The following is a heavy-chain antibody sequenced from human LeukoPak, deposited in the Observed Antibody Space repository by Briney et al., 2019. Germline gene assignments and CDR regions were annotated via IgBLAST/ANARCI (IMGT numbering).Heavy chain of an antibody. D-gene: IGHD6-13*01. CDR3: ARHDEYSSNHVGLDY. Sequence: SETLSLTCAIYGGSFSNFYWNWIRQSPGKGLEWIGEITQSGNTNYNPSLKSRVTISVDTSKNHFSLKLTSVTAADTAVYYRARHDEYSSNHVGLDYWGQGTLVTVSS. V-gene: IGHV4-34*01. J-gene: IGHJ4*02. CDR2: ITQSGNT. CDR1: GGSFSNFY.